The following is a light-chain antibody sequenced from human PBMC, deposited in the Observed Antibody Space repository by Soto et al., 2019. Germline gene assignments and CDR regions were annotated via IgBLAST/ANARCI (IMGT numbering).Light chain of an antibody. J-gene: IGKJ2*01. CDR1: QSVGRY. Sequence: EMVLTQSPATLSLSPGDRATLSCRASQSVGRYLAWYQQRPGQAPRLLIYDSSNRVTGIPARFSGNGSGRDFTLTISSLEPEDLAVYYCQYHTDWPPYTFGQGTTLEI. CDR3: QYHTDWPPYT. V-gene: IGKV3-11*02. CDR2: DSS.